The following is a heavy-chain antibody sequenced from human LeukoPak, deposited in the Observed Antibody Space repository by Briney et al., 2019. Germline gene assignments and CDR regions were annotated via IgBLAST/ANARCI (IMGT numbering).Heavy chain of an antibody. J-gene: IGHJ3*02. CDR1: GFTFSSYG. V-gene: IGHV3-33*01. D-gene: IGHD1-26*01. CDR2: IWYDGSNK. Sequence: PGGSLRLSCAASGFTFSSYGMHWVRQAPGKGLEWVAVIWYDGSNKYYADSVKGRFTISRDNSKNTLYLQMNSLRAEDTAVYYCASSTRGGSYWWAFDIWGQGTMVTVSS. CDR3: ASSTRGGSYWWAFDI.